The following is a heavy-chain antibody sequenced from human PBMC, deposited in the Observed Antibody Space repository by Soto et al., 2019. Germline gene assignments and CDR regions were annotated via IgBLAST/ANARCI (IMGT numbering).Heavy chain of an antibody. CDR2: ISAYNGNT. J-gene: IGHJ6*02. Sequence: ASVKVSCKASGYTFTSYGISWVRQAPGQGLEWMGWISAYNGNTNYAQKLQGRVTMTTDTSTSTAYMELRSLRSDDTAVYYCASGXRSSGWKHYYYYYGMDVWGQGTTVTVSS. D-gene: IGHD6-19*01. V-gene: IGHV1-18*04. CDR3: ASGXRSSGWKHYYYYYGMDV. CDR1: GYTFTSYG.